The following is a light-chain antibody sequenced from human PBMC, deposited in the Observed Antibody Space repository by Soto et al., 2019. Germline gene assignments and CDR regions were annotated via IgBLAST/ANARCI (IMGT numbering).Light chain of an antibody. CDR2: LGS. Sequence: DIVMTQSPLSLFVTPGEPASISCRSSQSLLHRNGYNYFHWYLQKPGQSPQILIYLGSNRASGVPDRFSGSGSGTDFTLKISRVEAEDVGVYYCVQALQTPYTFGQGTKLEIK. CDR3: VQALQTPYT. J-gene: IGKJ2*01. CDR1: QSLLHRNGYNY. V-gene: IGKV2-28*01.